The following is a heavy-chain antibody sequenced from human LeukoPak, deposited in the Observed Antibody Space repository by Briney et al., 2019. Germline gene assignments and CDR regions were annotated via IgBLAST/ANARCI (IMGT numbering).Heavy chain of an antibody. CDR3: ARGAAAGYYYGMDV. CDR2: ISSNGGST. CDR1: GFTFSNYA. Sequence: GGSLRLSCAASGFTFSNYAMHWVRQAPGKGLEYVSAISSNGGSTYYANSVKGRFTISRDNSKNTLYLHMGSLRAEDMAVCYCARGAAAGYYYGMDVWGQGTTVTVSS. V-gene: IGHV3-64*01. J-gene: IGHJ6*02. D-gene: IGHD6-13*01.